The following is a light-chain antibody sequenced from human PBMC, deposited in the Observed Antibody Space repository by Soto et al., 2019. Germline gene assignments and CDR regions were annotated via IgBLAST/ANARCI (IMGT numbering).Light chain of an antibody. V-gene: IGKV1-5*01. CDR2: DGS. Sequence: DIQMTQSPSTLSASLGDRVTITCRASRTISSWLAWYQQRPGRAPKLLIYDGSTLESGVPSRFSGSRYGTEFTLAISSLQPDDVATYYCQQYNGYSTFAQGTHVEIK. CDR1: RTISSW. J-gene: IGKJ2*01. CDR3: QQYNGYST.